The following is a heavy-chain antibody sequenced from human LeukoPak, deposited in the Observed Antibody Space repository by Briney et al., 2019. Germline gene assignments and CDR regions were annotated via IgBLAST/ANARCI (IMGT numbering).Heavy chain of an antibody. CDR2: ISSSSSYI. D-gene: IGHD2-15*01. CDR3: ARELGYCSGGSCSGMDV. V-gene: IGHV3-21*01. CDR1: GFTFSSYS. Sequence: GGSLRLSCAASGFTFSSYSMNWVRQAPGKGLEWVSSISSSSSYIYYADSVKGRFTISRDNAKNSLYLQMNSLRAEDTAAYYCARELGYCSGGSCSGMDVWGQGTTVTVSS. J-gene: IGHJ6*02.